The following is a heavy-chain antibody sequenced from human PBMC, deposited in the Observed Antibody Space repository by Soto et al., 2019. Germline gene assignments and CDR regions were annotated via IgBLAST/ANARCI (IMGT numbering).Heavy chain of an antibody. Sequence: GESLKISCKGSGYSFTTYWINWVRQMPGKGLEWMGRIDPSDSYTNYSPSFQGHVTISADKSISTAYLQWSSLKASDTAVYYCAKGFWSGRLYYGLDVWGQGTTVTVSS. J-gene: IGHJ6*02. D-gene: IGHD3-3*01. CDR3: AKGFWSGRLYYGLDV. CDR1: GYSFTTYW. CDR2: IDPSDSYT. V-gene: IGHV5-10-1*01.